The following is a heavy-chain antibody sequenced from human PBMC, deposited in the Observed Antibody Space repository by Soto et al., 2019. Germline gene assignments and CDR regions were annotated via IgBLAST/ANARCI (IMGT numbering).Heavy chain of an antibody. CDR1: GGSISSYY. CDR3: ARGVEDHYFDY. V-gene: IGHV4-59*01. Sequence: SETLSLTCTVSGGSISSYYWSWIRQPPGKGLEWIGYIYYSGSTNYNPSLKSRVTISVDTSKNQFFLKLSSVTAADTAVYYCARGVEDHYFDYWGQGTLVTVSS. J-gene: IGHJ4*02. D-gene: IGHD2-15*01. CDR2: IYYSGST.